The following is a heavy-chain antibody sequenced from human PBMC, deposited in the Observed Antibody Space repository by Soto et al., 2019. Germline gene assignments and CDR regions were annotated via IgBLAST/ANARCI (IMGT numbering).Heavy chain of an antibody. V-gene: IGHV3-30*18. J-gene: IGHJ4*02. CDR2: ISYDENLK. CDR1: GFTFSTCG. D-gene: IGHD6-13*01. CDR3: VKDIYKGSAGTLLDY. Sequence: QVQLVESGGGVVQPGRSLRLSCAASGFTFSTCGMHWVRQAPGKGLEWVAVISYDENLKKYEDSVKGRFTISRDNSRNTLYLEMDSLRVEDTAVYYCVKDIYKGSAGTLLDYWGQGTLVTVSS.